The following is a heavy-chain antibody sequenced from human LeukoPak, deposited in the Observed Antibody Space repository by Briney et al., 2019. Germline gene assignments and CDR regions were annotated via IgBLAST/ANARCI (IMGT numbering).Heavy chain of an antibody. CDR3: ARHRRYYYDSSGSWRFEKFDS. Sequence: SETLSLSCSLSLGSIISYYLSLIRQPPRKRLDLILYIYYSGSTNYNPSLKSRVTISVDTSKNQFSLKLSSVTAADTAVYYCARHRRYYYDSSGSWRFEKFDSRGQGTLLTVSS. J-gene: IGHJ4*02. V-gene: IGHV4-59*08. CDR2: IYYSGST. D-gene: IGHD3-22*01. CDR1: LGSIISYY.